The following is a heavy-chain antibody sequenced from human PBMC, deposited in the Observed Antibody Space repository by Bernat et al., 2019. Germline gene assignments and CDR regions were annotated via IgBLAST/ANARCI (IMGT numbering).Heavy chain of an antibody. V-gene: IGHV4-59*08. J-gene: IGHJ4*02. D-gene: IGHD6-13*01. CDR1: DGSISSYY. Sequence: QVHLQESGPGLVKASETLSLTCTVSDGSISSYYWSWIRQPPGKGLEWLGYIDNTGSTQYNPSLTSRVTILVNTSKTQFSLKVSSVTATDTAVYYCARHGSSWTFDSWGQGTLVTVSS. CDR3: ARHGSSWTFDS. CDR2: IDNTGST.